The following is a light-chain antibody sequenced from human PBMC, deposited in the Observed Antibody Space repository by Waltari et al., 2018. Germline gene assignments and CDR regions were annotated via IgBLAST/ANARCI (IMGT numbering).Light chain of an antibody. CDR1: SSDVGGYNY. Sequence: QSALTQPASVSGSPGQSITISCTGTSSDVGGYNYVSWYQRHPGKAPKLMIYDVSNRPPGVSNRSTGSKSGNTASLTISGLRAEDEAEYYCSSYTSSSTLVFGGGTKLTVL. V-gene: IGLV2-14*01. CDR2: DVS. J-gene: IGLJ2*01. CDR3: SSYTSSSTLV.